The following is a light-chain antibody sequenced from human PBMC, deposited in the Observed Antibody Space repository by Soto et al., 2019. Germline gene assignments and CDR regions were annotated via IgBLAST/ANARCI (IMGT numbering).Light chain of an antibody. J-gene: IGLJ1*01. V-gene: IGLV2-8*01. CDR3: SSYTGGNPSYV. CDR1: SSDVGGYDY. CDR2: EVT. Sequence: QSVLTQPPSASGSPGQSVTISCTGTSSDVGGYDYVSWYQQHPGKAPKLMIYEVTIRPSGVSDRFSGSKSGNTAFLTVSGLQAEDEADYYCSSYTGGNPSYVFGTGTKVTVL.